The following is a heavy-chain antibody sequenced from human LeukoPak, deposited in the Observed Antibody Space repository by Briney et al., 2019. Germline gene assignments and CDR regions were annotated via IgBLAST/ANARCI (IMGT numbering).Heavy chain of an antibody. CDR1: GFTLSGSW. CDR2: ISSDGSGSST. J-gene: IGHJ4*02. D-gene: IGHD6-19*01. Sequence: GGSLRLSCAASGFTLSGSWMHWVRHAPGKGLLWVSCISSDGSGSSTMYADSVKGRFTISRDDAKNTLYLQMNSLRGEDTAVYYCVKSSGWPDYWGQGTLVTVSS. CDR3: VKSSGWPDY. V-gene: IGHV3-74*03.